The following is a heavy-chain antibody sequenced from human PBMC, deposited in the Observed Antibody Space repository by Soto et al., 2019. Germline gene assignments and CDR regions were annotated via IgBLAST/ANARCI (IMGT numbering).Heavy chain of an antibody. CDR1: GGSLSSYY. J-gene: IGHJ1*01. V-gene: IGHV4-59*01. CDR2: IYYSGST. Sequence: SETLSLTCTVSGGSLSSYYWSWIRQPPGKGLEWIGYIYYSGSTNYNPSLKSRVTISVDTSKNQFSLKLSSVTAADTAVYYCARSLTRRDGYNFQHWGQGTLVTVSS. D-gene: IGHD5-12*01. CDR3: ARSLTRRDGYNFQH.